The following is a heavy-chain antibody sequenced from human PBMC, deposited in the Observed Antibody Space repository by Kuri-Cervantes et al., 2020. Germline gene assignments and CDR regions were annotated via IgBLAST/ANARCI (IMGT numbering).Heavy chain of an antibody. J-gene: IGHJ4*02. V-gene: IGHV1-18*01. D-gene: IGHD2-15*01. CDR3: AKDMGYCSVGYCYSFDY. CDR1: GYTFTSYD. CDR2: ISAYNGNT. Sequence: ASVKVSCKASGYTFTSYDISWVRQAPGQGLEWMGWISAYNGNTNYAQKLQGRVTMTTDTSTSTAYMELSSLRAKDTALYYCAKDMGYCSVGYCYSFDYWGQGTLVTVSS.